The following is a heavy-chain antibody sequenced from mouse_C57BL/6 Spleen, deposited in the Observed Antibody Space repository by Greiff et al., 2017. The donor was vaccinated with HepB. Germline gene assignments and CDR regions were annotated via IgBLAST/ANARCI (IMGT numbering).Heavy chain of an antibody. CDR2: INPGSGGT. Sequence: VKVVESGAELVRPGTSVKVSCKASGYAFTNYLIEWVKQRPGQGLEWIGVINPGSGGTNYNEKFKGKATMTADKSSSTAYMQLSSLTSEDSAVYFCAREDYYGSYFDYWGQGTTLTVSS. CDR1: GYAFTNYL. J-gene: IGHJ2*01. CDR3: AREDYYGSYFDY. D-gene: IGHD1-1*01. V-gene: IGHV1-54*01.